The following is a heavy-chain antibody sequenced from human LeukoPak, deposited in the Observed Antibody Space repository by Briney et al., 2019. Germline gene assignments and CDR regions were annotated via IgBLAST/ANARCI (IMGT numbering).Heavy chain of an antibody. CDR1: GFTFSNYA. J-gene: IGHJ4*02. Sequence: GGSLRLSCAASGFTFSNYAMNWFRQAPGKGLDWVSTIRSRGDSTYYADSVKGRFTVSRDNSKNTLYLQMNSLRADDTAVYYCARDPAYWGQGTLVTVSP. CDR2: IRSRGDST. V-gene: IGHV3-23*01. CDR3: ARDPAY.